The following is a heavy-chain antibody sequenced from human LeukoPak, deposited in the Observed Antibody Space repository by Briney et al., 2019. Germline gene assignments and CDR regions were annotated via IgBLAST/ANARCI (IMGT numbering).Heavy chain of an antibody. J-gene: IGHJ5*02. Sequence: GGSLRLSCVASRFTFSDYRMTWVRQAPGKGLEWVSAISGSGGSTYYADSVKGRFTISRDNSKNTLYLQMNSLRAEDTAVYYCAKEGYYGSGSYYILNWFDPWGQGTLVTVSS. CDR3: AKEGYYGSGSYYILNWFDP. CDR2: ISGSGGST. CDR1: RFTFSDYR. V-gene: IGHV3-23*01. D-gene: IGHD3-10*01.